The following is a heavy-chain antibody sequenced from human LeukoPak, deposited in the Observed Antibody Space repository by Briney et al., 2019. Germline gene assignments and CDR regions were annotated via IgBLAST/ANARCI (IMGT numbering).Heavy chain of an antibody. J-gene: IGHJ6*03. V-gene: IGHV6-1*01. CDR3: ARGRLLYQAWENYYYMDV. CDR2: TYYRSKWYN. D-gene: IGHD2-2*02. Sequence: SQTLSPTCAISGDSVSSNSAAWNWIRQSPSRGLEWLGRTYYRSKWYNDYAVSVKSRITINPDTSKNQFSLQLNSVTPEDTAVYYCARGRLLYQAWENYYYMDVWGKGTTVTVSS. CDR1: GDSVSSNSAA.